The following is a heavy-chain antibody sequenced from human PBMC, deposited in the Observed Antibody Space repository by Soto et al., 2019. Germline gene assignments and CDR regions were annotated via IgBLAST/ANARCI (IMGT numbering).Heavy chain of an antibody. V-gene: IGHV1-46*01. CDR1: GYIFTNHY. CDR2: INPYDGST. Sequence: ASVKVSCKASGYIFTNHYIHWVRQAPGQGLEWMGIINPYDGSTNYLQKFQGRIAMTRDTSTSTVYMELRSLRSDDTAVYYCATKNWNHDAFDIWGQGTMVTVS. D-gene: IGHD1-1*01. CDR3: ATKNWNHDAFDI. J-gene: IGHJ3*02.